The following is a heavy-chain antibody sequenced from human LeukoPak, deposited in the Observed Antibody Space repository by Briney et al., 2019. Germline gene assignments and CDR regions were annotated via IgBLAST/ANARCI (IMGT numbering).Heavy chain of an antibody. D-gene: IGHD4-17*01. CDR1: GFTFSTYV. J-gene: IGHJ4*02. CDR2: ISGSGGNT. CDR3: ATEKRSTTAYDY. V-gene: IGHV3-23*01. Sequence: PGGSLRLSCAASGFTFSTYVMSWVRQAPGKGLGWVSDISGSGGNTHYADSVKGRFTISRDNSKNTLYLRMNSLRAEDTALYYCATEKRSTTAYDYWGQGTLVTVSS.